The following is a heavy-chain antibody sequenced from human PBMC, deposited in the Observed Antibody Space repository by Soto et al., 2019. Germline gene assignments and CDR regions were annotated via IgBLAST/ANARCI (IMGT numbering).Heavy chain of an antibody. CDR3: ARHLRQQLVDNWFDP. Sequence: QLQLQESGPGLVKPSETLSLTCTVSGGSISSSSYYWGWLRQPPGKGLEWIGSIYYSGSTYYNPSLKSRVTISVDTSKIQFSLKLSSVTAADTAVYYCARHLRQQLVDNWFDPWGQGTLVTVSS. D-gene: IGHD6-13*01. J-gene: IGHJ5*02. CDR2: IYYSGST. V-gene: IGHV4-39*01. CDR1: GGSISSSSYY.